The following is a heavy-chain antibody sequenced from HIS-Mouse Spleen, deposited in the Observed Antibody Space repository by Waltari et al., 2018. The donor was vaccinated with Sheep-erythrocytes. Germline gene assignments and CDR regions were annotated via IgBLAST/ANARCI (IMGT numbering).Heavy chain of an antibody. CDR3: ARDSTSDAFDI. Sequence: EVQLVESGGGLVKPGGSLRLSCAASGFTFSSYSMNWVRPDPGKGLEWVSSISSSSSYIYYADSVKGRFTISRDNAKNSLYLQMNSLRAEDTAVYYCARDSTSDAFDIWGQGTMVTVSS. J-gene: IGHJ3*02. V-gene: IGHV3-21*01. CDR1: GFTFSSYS. CDR2: ISSSSSYI. D-gene: IGHD6-6*01.